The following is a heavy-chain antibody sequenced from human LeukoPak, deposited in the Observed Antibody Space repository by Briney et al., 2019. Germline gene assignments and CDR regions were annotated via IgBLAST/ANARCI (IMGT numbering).Heavy chain of an antibody. J-gene: IGHJ1*01. Sequence: ASVKVSCKASGYTFTSYGISWVRQAPGQGLEWMGWISAYDGNTNYTQKLQGRVTMTTDTSTSTAYMELRSLRSDDTAVYYCARTYYYDSSGSHFQHWGQGTLVTASS. D-gene: IGHD3-22*01. CDR3: ARTYYYDSSGSHFQH. CDR2: ISAYDGNT. CDR1: GYTFTSYG. V-gene: IGHV1-18*01.